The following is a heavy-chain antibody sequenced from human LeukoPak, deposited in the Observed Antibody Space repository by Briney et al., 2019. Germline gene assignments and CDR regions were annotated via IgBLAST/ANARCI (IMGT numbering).Heavy chain of an antibody. D-gene: IGHD3-3*01. CDR1: GFTFTSHG. V-gene: IGHV3-30*02. J-gene: IGHJ6*03. CDR2: IRSDGSSK. Sequence: GGSLRLSCAASGFTFTSHGMHWVRQAPGKGLEWVAFIRSDGSSKYYVDSVKDRFTISRDNTKRTLLLQMNSLRAEDTAVYYCATPKDFWNGYDYYMDVWGKGTTVTVSS. CDR3: ATPKDFWNGYDYYMDV.